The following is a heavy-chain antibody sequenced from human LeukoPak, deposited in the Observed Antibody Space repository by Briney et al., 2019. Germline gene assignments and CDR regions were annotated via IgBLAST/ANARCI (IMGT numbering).Heavy chain of an antibody. V-gene: IGHV4-31*03. J-gene: IGHJ4*02. D-gene: IGHD3-9*01. CDR1: GGSISSGGYY. CDR2: IYYSGST. Sequence: SETLSLTCTVSGGSISSGGYYWSWIRQHPGKGLEWFGNIYYSGSTSYNPSLKSRVTISVDTSKNQFSLKLNSVTAADTAVYYCARREGELRYFDWLTPRDWGQGTLVTVSS. CDR3: ARREGELRYFDWLTPRD.